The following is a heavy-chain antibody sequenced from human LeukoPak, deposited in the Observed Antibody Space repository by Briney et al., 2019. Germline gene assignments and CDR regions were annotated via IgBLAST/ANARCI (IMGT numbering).Heavy chain of an antibody. CDR1: GFPFKSYY. D-gene: IGHD3-3*01. Sequence: GSLRLSCAASGFPFKSYYMSWVRQAPGKGLEWVANIKQDGSGTYYVDSVKGRFTISRDNARNSLFLQMNSLRAEDTAVYYCARQFYYFDFWGQGTLVTVSS. J-gene: IGHJ4*02. V-gene: IGHV3-7*03. CDR2: IKQDGSGT. CDR3: ARQFYYFDF.